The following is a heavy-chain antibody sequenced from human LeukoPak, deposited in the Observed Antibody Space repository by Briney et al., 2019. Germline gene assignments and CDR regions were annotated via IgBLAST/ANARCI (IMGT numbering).Heavy chain of an antibody. J-gene: IGHJ6*03. V-gene: IGHV4-39*01. CDR3: ARHRSRIIVAVVAAPGAHMDV. Sequence: PSETLSLTCTVSGGSISSSSYYWGWIRQPPGKGLEWIGSIYYSGSTYYNPSLKSRVTISVDTSKNQFSLKLSSVTAADTAVYYCARHRSRIIVAVVAAPGAHMDVWGKGTTVTVSS. CDR1: GGSISSSSYY. D-gene: IGHD2-15*01. CDR2: IYYSGST.